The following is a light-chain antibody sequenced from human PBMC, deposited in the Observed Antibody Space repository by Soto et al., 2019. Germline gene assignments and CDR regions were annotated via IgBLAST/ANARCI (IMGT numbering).Light chain of an antibody. Sequence: QSVLTQPRSVSGSPGQAVTISCTGTSSDVGGYNYVSWYQQHPGKAPKLMIYDVSKRPSGVPDRFSGSKCGNTASLTISGLQAEDEADYYCRSYAGSYTFVFGGGTKLTVL. CDR1: SSDVGGYNY. V-gene: IGLV2-11*01. CDR3: RSYAGSYTFV. CDR2: DVS. J-gene: IGLJ2*01.